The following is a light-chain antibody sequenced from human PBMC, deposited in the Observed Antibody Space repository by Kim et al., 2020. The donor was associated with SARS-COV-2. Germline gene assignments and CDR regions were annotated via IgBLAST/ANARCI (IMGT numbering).Light chain of an antibody. CDR1: QSISSY. J-gene: IGKJ4*01. CDR2: AAS. V-gene: IGKV1-39*01. Sequence: DIQMTQSPSSLSASVGDRVTITCRASQSISSYLNWYQQKPGKAPKLLIYAASSLQSGVPSRFSGSGSGTDFTLAISSLQPDDLATYCCQQSYSTPLTFGGGTKVDIK. CDR3: QQSYSTPLT.